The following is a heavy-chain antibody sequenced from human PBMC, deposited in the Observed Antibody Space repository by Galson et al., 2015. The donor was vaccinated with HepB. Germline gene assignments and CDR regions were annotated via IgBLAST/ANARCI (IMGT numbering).Heavy chain of an antibody. CDR1: GGTFSSYA. V-gene: IGHV1-69*04. J-gene: IGHJ3*02. D-gene: IGHD3-16*01. CDR3: ARFEGDFDI. Sequence: SVKVSCKASGGTFSSYAISWVRQAPGQGLEWMGRIIPILGIANYAQKFQGRVTITADKSTSTACMELSSLRSEDTAVYYCARFEGDFDIWGQGTMVTVSS. CDR2: IIPILGIA.